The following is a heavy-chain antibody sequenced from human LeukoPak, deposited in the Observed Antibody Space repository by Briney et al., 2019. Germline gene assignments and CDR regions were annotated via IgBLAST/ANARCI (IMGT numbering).Heavy chain of an antibody. V-gene: IGHV3-30*18. J-gene: IGHJ5*02. CDR1: GFTFSSYG. CDR2: ISYDGSNK. CDR3: AKDAGWFGVNWFDP. Sequence: GGSLRLSCAASGFTFSSYGMHWVRQAPGKGLEWVAVISYDGSNKYYADSVKGRFTISRDNSKNTLYLQMNSLRAEETAVYYCAKDAGWFGVNWFDPWGQGTLVTVSS. D-gene: IGHD3-3*01.